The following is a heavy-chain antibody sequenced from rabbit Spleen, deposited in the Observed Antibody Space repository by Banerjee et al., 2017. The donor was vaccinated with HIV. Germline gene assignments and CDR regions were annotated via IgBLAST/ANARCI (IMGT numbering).Heavy chain of an antibody. D-gene: IGHD8-1*01. CDR1: GFSFSSSYY. CDR2: IYTGGSGST. CDR3: ARDTGSSFSSYGMDL. V-gene: IGHV1S40*01. Sequence: QSLEESGGDLVKPGASLTLTCTASGFSFSSSYYMCWVRQAPGKGLEWIACIYTGGSGSTAYASWAKGRFTCSKTSSTTVTLQTTSLTVADTATYFCARDTGSSFSSYGMDLWGQGTLVTVS. J-gene: IGHJ6*01.